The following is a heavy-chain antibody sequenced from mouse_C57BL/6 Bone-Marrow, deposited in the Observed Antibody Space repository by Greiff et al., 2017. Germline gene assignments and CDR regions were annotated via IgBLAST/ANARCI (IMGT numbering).Heavy chain of an antibody. J-gene: IGHJ3*01. D-gene: IGHD1-1*01. CDR3: TTPFTTVVATRAY. CDR2: IDPEDGDT. CDR1: GFNIKDYY. V-gene: IGHV14-1*01. Sequence: EVKLMESGAVLVRPGASVKLSCTASGFNIKDYYMHWVKQRPEQGLEWIGRIDPEDGDTEYAPKFQGKATMTADTSSNTAYLQLSSLTSEDTAVYYCTTPFTTVVATRAYWGQGTLVTVSA.